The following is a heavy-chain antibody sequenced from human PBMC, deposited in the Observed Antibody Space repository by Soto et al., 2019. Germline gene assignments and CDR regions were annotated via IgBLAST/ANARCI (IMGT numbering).Heavy chain of an antibody. CDR2: ISSTITTT. V-gene: IGHV3-48*01. Sequence: GGSLRLSCAASGFTFSSYSMIWVRQAPGMGLEWVSYISSTITTTYYADSVKGRFTISRDNAKDSLYLHMSSLRVEDTGVYYCARENRVDWGLSFWGQGTLVTVSS. D-gene: IGHD3-9*01. CDR3: ARENRVDWGLSF. CDR1: GFTFSSYS. J-gene: IGHJ4*02.